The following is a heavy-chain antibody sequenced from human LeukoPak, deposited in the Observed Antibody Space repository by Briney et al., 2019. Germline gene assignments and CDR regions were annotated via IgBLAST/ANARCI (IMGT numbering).Heavy chain of an antibody. D-gene: IGHD4-17*01. CDR1: GYTFTAYY. V-gene: IGHV1-2*06. J-gene: IGHJ4*02. CDR3: ARGADYGDYGRGFDY. Sequence: ASVKVSCKASGYTFTAYYIHWVRQAPGQGLEWMGRINPKNGDTNYAQKFQGRVTMTRDTSISTAYMELSRLRSDDTAVYYCARGADYGDYGRGFDYWGQGTLVTVSS. CDR2: INPKNGDT.